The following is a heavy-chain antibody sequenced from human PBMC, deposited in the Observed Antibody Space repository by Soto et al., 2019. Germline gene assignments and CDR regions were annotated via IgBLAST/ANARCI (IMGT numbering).Heavy chain of an antibody. Sequence: SETLSLTCTVSGGSISSYYWSWIRQPPGKGLEWIGYIYYSGSTNYNPSLKSRVTISVDTSKNQFSLKLSSVTAADTAVYYCARTWVAYGDYVGDPDAFDIWGQGTMVTVSS. V-gene: IGHV4-59*08. J-gene: IGHJ3*02. CDR1: GGSISSYY. CDR3: ARTWVAYGDYVGDPDAFDI. D-gene: IGHD4-17*01. CDR2: IYYSGST.